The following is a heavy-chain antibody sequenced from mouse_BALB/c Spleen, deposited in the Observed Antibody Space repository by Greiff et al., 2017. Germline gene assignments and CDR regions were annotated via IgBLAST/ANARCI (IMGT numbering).Heavy chain of an antibody. Sequence: EVKLLESGGGLVQPGGSLKLSCAASGFDFSRYWMSWVRQAPGKGLEWIGEINPDSSTINYTPSLKDKFIISRDNAKNTLYLQMSKVRSEDTALYYCARPYYGSSFYYFDYWGQGTTLTVSS. D-gene: IGHD1-1*01. CDR3: ARPYYGSSFYYFDY. CDR1: GFDFSRYW. J-gene: IGHJ2*01. V-gene: IGHV4-1*02. CDR2: INPDSSTI.